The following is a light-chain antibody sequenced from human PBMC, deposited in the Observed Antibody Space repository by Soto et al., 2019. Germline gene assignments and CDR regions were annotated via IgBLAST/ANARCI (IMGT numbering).Light chain of an antibody. J-gene: IGLJ7*01. V-gene: IGLV2-23*01. CDR1: SSDVGSYNL. CDR2: EGS. CDR3: CSYAGSSTYAV. Sequence: QSVLTQPASVSGSPGQSITISCTGTSSDVGSYNLVSWYQQHPGKAPKLMIYEGSKRPSGVPNRFSGSKSGNTASLTISGLQAEDEADYYCCSYAGSSTYAVFGGGTQLTVL.